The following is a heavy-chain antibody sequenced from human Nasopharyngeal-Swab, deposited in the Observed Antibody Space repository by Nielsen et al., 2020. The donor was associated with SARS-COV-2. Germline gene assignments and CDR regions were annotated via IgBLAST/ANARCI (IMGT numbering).Heavy chain of an antibody. CDR1: GGSISSSNW. Sequence: SETLSLTCTVSGGSISSSNWWSCVRQPPGKGLEWIGEIYHSGSTNYNPSLKSRVTISVDKSKNQFSLKLSSVTAADTAVYYCARGGGWSGSFTNWFDPWGQGTLVTVSS. V-gene: IGHV4-4*02. CDR3: ARGGGWSGSFTNWFDP. D-gene: IGHD1-26*01. J-gene: IGHJ5*02. CDR2: IYHSGST.